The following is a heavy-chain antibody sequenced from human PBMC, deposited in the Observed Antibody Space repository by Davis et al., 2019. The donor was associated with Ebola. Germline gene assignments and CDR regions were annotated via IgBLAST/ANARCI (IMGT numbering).Heavy chain of an antibody. Sequence: GGSLRLSCAASGFTFSSYSMNWVRQAPGKGLEWVSSISSSSSYIYYADSVKGRFIISRDNAKNSLYLQMNSLRAEDTAVYYCARESAAVHFDYWGQGTLVTVSS. CDR3: ARESAAVHFDY. J-gene: IGHJ4*02. D-gene: IGHD4-17*01. CDR1: GFTFSSYS. V-gene: IGHV3-21*01. CDR2: ISSSSSYI.